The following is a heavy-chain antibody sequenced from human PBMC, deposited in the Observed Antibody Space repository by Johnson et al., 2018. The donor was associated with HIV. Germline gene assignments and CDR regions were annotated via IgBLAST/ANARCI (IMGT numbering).Heavy chain of an antibody. CDR3: ARDQGWSRGWLFDAFDI. CDR1: GFTFSSYA. V-gene: IGHV3-30*04. D-gene: IGHD6-19*01. J-gene: IGHJ3*02. CDR2: ISYDGSNK. Sequence: QVQLVESGGGVVQPGRSLRLSCAASGFTFSSYAMHWVRQAPGKGLEWVAVISYDGSNKYYADSVKGRFTISRDNSKNTLYLQMNSLRAEDTAVYYCARDQGWSRGWLFDAFDIWGQGTMVTVSS.